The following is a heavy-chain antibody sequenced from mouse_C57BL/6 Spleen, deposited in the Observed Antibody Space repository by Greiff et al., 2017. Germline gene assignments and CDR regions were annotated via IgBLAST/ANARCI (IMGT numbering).Heavy chain of an antibody. V-gene: IGHV1-82*01. CDR2: ISPGDGDT. D-gene: IGHD2-1*01. J-gene: IGHJ4*01. CDR1: GYAFSSSW. CDR3: ARHGNGEYYAMDY. Sequence: QVQLQQSGPELVKPGASVKISCKASGYAFSSSWMNWVKQRPGKGLEWIGRISPGDGDTNYNGKFKGKATLTADKSSSTAYMQLSSLTSEDSAVYFCARHGNGEYYAMDYGGQGTSVTVSS.